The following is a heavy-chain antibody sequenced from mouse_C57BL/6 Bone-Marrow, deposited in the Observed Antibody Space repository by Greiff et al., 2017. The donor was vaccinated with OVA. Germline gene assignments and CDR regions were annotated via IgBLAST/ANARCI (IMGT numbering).Heavy chain of an antibody. CDR3: TRRVYDGYYPGFAY. CDR2: IDPETGGT. CDR1: GYTFTDYE. V-gene: IGHV1-15*01. Sequence: QVQLKESGAELVRPGASVTLSCKASGYTFTDYEMHWVKQTPAHGLEWIGAIDPETGGTAYNQKVKGKAILTADKSSSTAYMELRSLTSEDSAVYYCTRRVYDGYYPGFAYWGQGTLVTVSA. D-gene: IGHD2-3*01. J-gene: IGHJ3*01.